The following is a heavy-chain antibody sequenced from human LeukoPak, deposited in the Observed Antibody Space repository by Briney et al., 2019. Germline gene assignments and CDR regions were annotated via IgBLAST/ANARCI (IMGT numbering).Heavy chain of an antibody. CDR1: GFTFSNYY. J-gene: IGHJ4*02. CDR2: IPDDGNRK. CDR3: VKDLSGYWTFDY. Sequence: GGSLRLSCAASGFTFSNYYMHWGRQAPGKGLEWVAVIPDDGNRKYYADSVQGRFTISRDNSKNTLYLQMNSLRAEDTAVYFCVKDLSGYWTFDYWGQGTLVTVSS. V-gene: IGHV3-30*18. D-gene: IGHD1-1*01.